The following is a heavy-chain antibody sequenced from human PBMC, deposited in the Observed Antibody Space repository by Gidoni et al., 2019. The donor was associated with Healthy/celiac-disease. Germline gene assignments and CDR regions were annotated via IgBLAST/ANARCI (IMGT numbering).Heavy chain of an antibody. J-gene: IGHJ4*02. CDR3: ARSYDSSGYWRFDYFDY. CDR2: RKQDGSEK. Sequence: EVQLVESGGGLVQPGGSLRLSCAASGFTFSSYWMSWVRQAPGKGLEWVANRKQDGSEKYYVDSVKGRFTISRDNAKNSLYLQMNSLRAEDTAVYYCARSYDSSGYWRFDYFDYWGQGTLVTVSS. V-gene: IGHV3-7*04. CDR1: GFTFSSYW. D-gene: IGHD3-22*01.